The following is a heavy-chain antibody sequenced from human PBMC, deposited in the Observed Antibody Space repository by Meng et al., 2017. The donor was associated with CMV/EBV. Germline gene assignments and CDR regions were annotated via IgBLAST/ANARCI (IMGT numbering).Heavy chain of an antibody. CDR1: GFTFSSYW. V-gene: IGHV3-7*01. CDR2: IKQDGSEK. Sequence: GESLKISCAASGFTFSSYWMSWVRQAPGKGLEWVANIKQDGSEKYYVDPVKGRFTISRDNSKNSLYLQMNSLRAEDTAVYYCACGLYYYYGMDVWGQGTTVTVSS. J-gene: IGHJ6*02. CDR3: ACGLYYYYGMDV. D-gene: IGHD1-26*01.